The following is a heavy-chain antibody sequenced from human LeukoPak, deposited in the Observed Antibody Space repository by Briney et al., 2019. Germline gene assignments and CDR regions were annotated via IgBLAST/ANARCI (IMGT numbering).Heavy chain of an antibody. CDR2: IKHDGSDE. CDR3: AKSRIVGAAPFDY. Sequence: GGSLRLSCAASGFTFSTYWMSWVRQAPGKGLDGVANIKHDGSDEKYVDSVKGRFTISRDNAKRSLYLQMNSLRAEDTAVYYCAKSRIVGAAPFDYWGQGTLVTVSS. V-gene: IGHV3-7*05. J-gene: IGHJ4*02. CDR1: GFTFSTYW. D-gene: IGHD1-26*01.